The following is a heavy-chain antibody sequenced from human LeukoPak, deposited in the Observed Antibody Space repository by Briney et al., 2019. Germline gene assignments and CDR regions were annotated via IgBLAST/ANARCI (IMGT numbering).Heavy chain of an antibody. CDR2: ISGSGGST. D-gene: IGHD6-19*01. Sequence: PGGSLRLSCAASGFIFSSYAMSWVRQAPGKGLEWVSTISGSGGSTYYADSVKGRFTISSDNSKNTVYLQMNSLRVEDTAVYYCALLAVASDFDYWGQGALVTVSS. J-gene: IGHJ4*02. V-gene: IGHV3-23*01. CDR1: GFIFSSYA. CDR3: ALLAVASDFDY.